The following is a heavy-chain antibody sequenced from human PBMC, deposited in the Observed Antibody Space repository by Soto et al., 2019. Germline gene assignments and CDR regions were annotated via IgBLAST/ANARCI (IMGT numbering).Heavy chain of an antibody. J-gene: IGHJ6*02. V-gene: IGHV3-15*07. Sequence: GGSLRLSCAASGFTFSNAWMNWVRQAPGKGLEWVGRIKSKTDGGTTDYAAPVKGRFTISRDDSKNTLYLQMNSLKTEDTAVYYCTGGGSGYYYYGMDVWGQGTTVTVSS. CDR2: IKSKTDGGTT. CDR3: TGGGSGYYYYGMDV. D-gene: IGHD3-10*01. CDR1: GFTFSNAW.